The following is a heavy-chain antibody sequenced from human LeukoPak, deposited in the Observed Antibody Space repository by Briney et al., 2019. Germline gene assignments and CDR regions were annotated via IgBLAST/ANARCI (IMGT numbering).Heavy chain of an antibody. CDR2: SSSSGTTI. V-gene: IGHV3-48*03. CDR1: GFXFSSYE. Sequence: GGSLRLSCAASGFXFSSYEMNWVRQAPGKGLEWVSYSSSSGTTIYYAESVKGRFTISRDNAKNSLHLQMNSLKTEDTAVYYCTTYRSSILPGAYYGMDVWGQGTTVTVSS. CDR3: TTYRSSILPGAYYGMDV. J-gene: IGHJ6*02. D-gene: IGHD4-11*01.